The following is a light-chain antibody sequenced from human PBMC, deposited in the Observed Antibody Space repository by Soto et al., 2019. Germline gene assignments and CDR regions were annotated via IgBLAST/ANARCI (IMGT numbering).Light chain of an antibody. CDR3: QQYNDWPLT. CDR1: QSVSSK. V-gene: IGKV3-15*01. Sequence: EIVMTQSPATLSVSPGEGATLSCRASQSVSSKLGWYQQKPGQAPRLLIYAASTRATGVPARFSASGSGTEFTLTVSSLQSEDFAVYYCQQYNDWPLTFGGGTKVEIK. CDR2: AAS. J-gene: IGKJ4*01.